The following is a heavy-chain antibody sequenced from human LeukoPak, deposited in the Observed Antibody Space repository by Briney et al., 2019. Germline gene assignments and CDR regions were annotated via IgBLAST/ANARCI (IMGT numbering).Heavy chain of an antibody. CDR2: IYWDDVK. CDR3: ARRIQAFGYSA. J-gene: IGHJ5*01. D-gene: IGHD5-18*01. CDR1: GFSLSTSGVG. Sequence: SGPTLVKPTQTLTLTCTFSGFSLSTSGVGVGWIRQPPGKALEWLALIYWDDVKRYSPSLKSRLTITKDTSKNQVVLIMTNMDPVDTGTYYCARRIQAFGYSAWGHGTLVTVSS. V-gene: IGHV2-5*02.